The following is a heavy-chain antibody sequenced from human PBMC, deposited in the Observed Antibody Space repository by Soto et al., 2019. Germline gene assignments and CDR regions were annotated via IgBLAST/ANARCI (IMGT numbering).Heavy chain of an antibody. Sequence: GGSLRLSCAASGFSFRNYAIHWVRQAPGKGLEWVAVISRDGSHKYYLDSVKGRFTISRDNSKDTVNLLMNSLRDDDSAMYYCARSRNSAVADSFDFWDQGTLVTVSS. D-gene: IGHD1-26*01. CDR3: ARSRNSAVADSFDF. CDR2: ISRDGSHK. J-gene: IGHJ4*02. CDR1: GFSFRNYA. V-gene: IGHV3-30*04.